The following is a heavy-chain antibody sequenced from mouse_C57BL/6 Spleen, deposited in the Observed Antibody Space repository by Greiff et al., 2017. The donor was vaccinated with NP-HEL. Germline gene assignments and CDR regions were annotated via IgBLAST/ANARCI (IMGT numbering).Heavy chain of an antibody. CDR1: GYTFTDHT. Sequence: VQLQQSDAELVKPGASVKISCKVSGYTFTDHTIHWMKQRPEQGLEWIGYIYPRDGSTKYNEKFKGKATVTADKSSSTAYMQLNSLTSEDSAVYVCARGNYDYDEWFAYWGQGTLVTVSA. V-gene: IGHV1-78*01. D-gene: IGHD2-4*01. CDR2: IYPRDGST. J-gene: IGHJ3*01. CDR3: ARGNYDYDEWFAY.